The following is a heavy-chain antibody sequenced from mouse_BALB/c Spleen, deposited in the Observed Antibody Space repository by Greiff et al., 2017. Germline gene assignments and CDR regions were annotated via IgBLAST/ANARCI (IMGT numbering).Heavy chain of an antibody. J-gene: IGHJ1*01. V-gene: IGHV5-6-5*01. CDR3: ARGISSYWYFDV. Sequence: DVKLVESGGGLVKPGGSLKLSCAASGFTFSSYAMSWVRQTPEKRLEWVASISSGGSTYYPDSVKGRFTISRDNARNILYLQMSSLRSEDTAMYYCARGISSYWYFDVWGAGTTVTVSS. CDR1: GFTFSSYA. CDR2: ISSGGST.